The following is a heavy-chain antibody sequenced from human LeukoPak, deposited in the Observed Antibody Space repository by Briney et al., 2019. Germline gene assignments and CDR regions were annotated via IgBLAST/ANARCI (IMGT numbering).Heavy chain of an antibody. V-gene: IGHV7-4-1*02. CDR3: ARDQSRGTMIVVVTPFDY. J-gene: IGHJ4*02. D-gene: IGHD3-22*01. CDR1: GYTFTSYA. CDR2: INTNTGNP. Sequence: GASVKVSCKASGYTFTSYAMNWVRQAPGQGLEWMGWINTNTGNPTYAQGFTGRFVFSLDTSVSTAYLQISSLKAEDTAVYYCARDQSRGTMIVVVTPFDYWGQGTLVTVSS.